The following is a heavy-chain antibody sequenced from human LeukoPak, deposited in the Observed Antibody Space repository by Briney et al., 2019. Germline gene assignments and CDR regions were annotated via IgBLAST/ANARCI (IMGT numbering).Heavy chain of an antibody. Sequence: PSETLSLTCTVSGGSISSYYWSWIRQPPGKGLEWIGYIYYSGSTNYNPSLKSRVTISVDTSKNQFSLKLGSVTAADTAVYYCARMSDYYDSSGCFDYWGQGTLVTVSS. CDR1: GGSISSYY. D-gene: IGHD3-22*01. CDR3: ARMSDYYDSSGCFDY. J-gene: IGHJ4*02. CDR2: IYYSGST. V-gene: IGHV4-59*08.